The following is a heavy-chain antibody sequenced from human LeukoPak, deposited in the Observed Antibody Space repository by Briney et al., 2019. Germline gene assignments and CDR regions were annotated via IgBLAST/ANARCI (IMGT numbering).Heavy chain of an antibody. D-gene: IGHD1-26*01. J-gene: IGHJ4*02. Sequence: PSETLSLTCAVSGGSFSGYYWSWIRQPPGKGLEWIGEINHSGSTNYNPSLKSRVTISVDTSKNQFSLKLSSVTAADTAVYYCARGLIVGATLFDYWGQGTLVTVSS. CDR2: INHSGST. CDR1: GGSFSGYY. V-gene: IGHV4-34*01. CDR3: ARGLIVGATLFDY.